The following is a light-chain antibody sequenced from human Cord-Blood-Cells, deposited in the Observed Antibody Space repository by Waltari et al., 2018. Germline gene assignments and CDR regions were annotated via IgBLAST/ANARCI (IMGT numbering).Light chain of an antibody. CDR1: SSNIGSNY. J-gene: IGLJ1*01. Sequence: QSVLTQPPSASGTPGQRVTISCSGSSSNIGSNYVYWYQQLPGTAPKLLIYRNNQRPSGVPARFSGSKSGTSASLAISGLRSEDEADYYCAACDDSLSGYVFGTVTKVTVL. CDR2: RNN. CDR3: AACDDSLSGYV. V-gene: IGLV1-47*01.